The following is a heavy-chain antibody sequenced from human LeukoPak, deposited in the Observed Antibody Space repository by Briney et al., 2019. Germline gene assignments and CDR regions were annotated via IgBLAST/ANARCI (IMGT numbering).Heavy chain of an antibody. V-gene: IGHV3-9*01. D-gene: IGHD1-20*01. CDR3: TRGYNWNLYYFDY. Sequence: SLRLSCAASGFTFDDYAMHWVRQAPGKGLEWVSGISWNSGSIGYADSVKGRFTISRDNAKNSLYLQMNSLRAEDTALYYCTRGYNWNLYYFDYWGQEPWSPSP. CDR2: ISWNSGSI. J-gene: IGHJ4*01. CDR1: GFTFDDYA.